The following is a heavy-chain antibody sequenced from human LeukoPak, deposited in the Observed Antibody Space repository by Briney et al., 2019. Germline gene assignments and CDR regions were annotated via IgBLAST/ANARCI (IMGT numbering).Heavy chain of an antibody. V-gene: IGHV3-9*01. Sequence: PGRSLRLSCAASGFTFDDYAMHWVRQAPGKGLEWVSGISWNSGNIGYADSVKGRFTISRDNAKNSLYLQMNSLRAEDTALYYCAKDMNDYGDYGTVGYFDLWGRGTLVTVSS. D-gene: IGHD4-17*01. CDR2: ISWNSGNI. CDR1: GFTFDDYA. J-gene: IGHJ2*01. CDR3: AKDMNDYGDYGTVGYFDL.